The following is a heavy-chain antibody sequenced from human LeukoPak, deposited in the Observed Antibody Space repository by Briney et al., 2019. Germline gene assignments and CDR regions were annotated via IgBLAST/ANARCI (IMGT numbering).Heavy chain of an antibody. CDR3: ARDQGALDI. CDR1: GFIFSHYW. V-gene: IGHV3-7*01. CDR2: IKQDGSEK. Sequence: GGSLRLSYAPSGFIFSHYWMRWVRQAPGRGLEWLANIKQDGSEKYYVDAVKGWFTISRDNAKNSLYLKMNSQRAEDTAIYYCARDQGALDIWGQGTMVTVSS. J-gene: IGHJ3*02.